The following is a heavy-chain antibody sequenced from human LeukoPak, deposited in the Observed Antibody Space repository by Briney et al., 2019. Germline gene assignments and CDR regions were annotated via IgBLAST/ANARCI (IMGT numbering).Heavy chain of an antibody. CDR1: GFTISSYA. D-gene: IGHD5-18*01. J-gene: IGHJ4*02. V-gene: IGHV3-23*01. CDR3: AKDIAQGYTFGSIEQDY. Sequence: GGSLSLSCAASGFTISSYAMSWLRQAPGKGLEWVSAISESGSGTYYTDYVKGRFTISSANSKDTLALQMHSLRAEDTAVYYCAKDIAQGYTFGSIEQDYWGQGTLVTVSS. CDR2: ISESGSGT.